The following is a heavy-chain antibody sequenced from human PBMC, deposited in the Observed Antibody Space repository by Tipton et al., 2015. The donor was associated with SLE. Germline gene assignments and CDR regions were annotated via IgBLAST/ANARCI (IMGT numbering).Heavy chain of an antibody. CDR2: INHSGGT. J-gene: IGHJ5*02. Sequence: TLSLTCAVYGGSFSGYYWSWIRQPPGKGLEWIGEINHSGGTNYNPSLKSRVTISVDTSKNHFSLKVNSVTAADTAVYYCARGGHYAWFGPWGQGFLVTVSS. D-gene: IGHD3-3*01. CDR3: ARGGHYAWFGP. V-gene: IGHV4-34*01. CDR1: GGSFSGYY.